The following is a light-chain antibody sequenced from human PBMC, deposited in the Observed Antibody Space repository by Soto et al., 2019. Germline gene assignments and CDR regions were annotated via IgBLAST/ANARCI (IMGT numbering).Light chain of an antibody. J-gene: IGLJ3*02. V-gene: IGLV2-23*02. CDR3: CSHAGSSTVV. Sequence: QSALTQPASVSGSPGQSITISCTGTSSDIGSYNLVSWYQQHPDKAPKLMIYEVSKRPSGVSNRFSGSKSGNTASLTISGLQAEDGADYYCCSHAGSSTVVFGGGTKLTVL. CDR2: EVS. CDR1: SSDIGSYNL.